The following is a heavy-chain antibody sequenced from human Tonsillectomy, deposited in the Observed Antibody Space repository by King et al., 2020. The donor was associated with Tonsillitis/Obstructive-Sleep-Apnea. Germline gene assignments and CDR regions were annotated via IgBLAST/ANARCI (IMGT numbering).Heavy chain of an antibody. Sequence: VQLQESGPGLVKPSETLSLTCTVSGGSISSSYWSWIRQPPGKGLEWIGYVYYSGITKCNPSLKSRVTISVDTSKNQFSLNLTSVTAADTALYYCAREGDEVDAFDIWGQGTMVIVSS. D-gene: IGHD3-16*01. CDR2: VYYSGIT. CDR1: GGSISSSY. J-gene: IGHJ3*02. CDR3: AREGDEVDAFDI. V-gene: IGHV4-59*01.